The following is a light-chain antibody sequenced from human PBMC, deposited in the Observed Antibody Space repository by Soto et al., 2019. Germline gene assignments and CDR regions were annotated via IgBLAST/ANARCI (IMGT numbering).Light chain of an antibody. V-gene: IGKV1-5*01. CDR2: DAS. J-gene: IGKJ1*01. Sequence: DIQMTQSPSTLSASVGDRFTITCRASQSIGTLLAWYQQKPGKAPKLLIYDASSLESGVPSRFSGSGSGTEFTLTSVSLQPDDFATYYCHQYNSYWTFGQGTKVDIK. CDR1: QSIGTL. CDR3: HQYNSYWT.